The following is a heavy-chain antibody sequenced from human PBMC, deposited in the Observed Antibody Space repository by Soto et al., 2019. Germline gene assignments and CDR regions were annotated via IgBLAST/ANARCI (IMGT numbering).Heavy chain of an antibody. D-gene: IGHD3-22*01. J-gene: IGHJ3*02. CDR1: GGSISSGGYY. CDR3: ARVLVVVITTDAFDI. CDR2: IYYSGST. Sequence: QVQLQESGPGLVKPSQTLSLTCTVSGGSISSGGYYWSWIRQHPGKGLEWIGYIYYSGSTYYNPSLKSRVTIAVDTSKNQFSLKLSSVTAADTAVYYCARVLVVVITTDAFDIWGQGTMVTVSS. V-gene: IGHV4-31*03.